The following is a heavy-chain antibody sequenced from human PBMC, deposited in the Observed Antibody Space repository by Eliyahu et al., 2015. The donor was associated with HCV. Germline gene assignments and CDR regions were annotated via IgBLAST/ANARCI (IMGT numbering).Heavy chain of an antibody. J-gene: IGHJ6*02. CDR2: IRYDGSKK. Sequence: QVQLAESGGRVVQPGGSLRLSCTASGXSXXNYGMHWVRQAPGKGXEWVAVIRYDGSKKYNADSVKGRFTISRDDSKSTLYLEMSSLRAEDTAVYYCARDMYSSSWLSSVNNFAVDVWGQGTTVAVSS. CDR1: GXSXXNYG. V-gene: IGHV3-33*08. D-gene: IGHD6-13*01. CDR3: ARDMYSSSWLSSVNNFAVDV.